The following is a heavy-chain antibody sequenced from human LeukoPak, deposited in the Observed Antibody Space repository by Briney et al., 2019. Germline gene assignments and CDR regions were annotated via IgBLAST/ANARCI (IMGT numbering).Heavy chain of an antibody. CDR3: ARVYSSSWWYYYYYYYMDV. J-gene: IGHJ6*03. D-gene: IGHD6-13*01. V-gene: IGHV1-8*01. CDR2: MNPNSGNT. CDR1: VYTFTSYD. Sequence: ASVKVSFKASVYTFTSYDINWVRQASGQGLEWMGWMNPNSGNTGYAQKFQGRVTMTRTTSISTAYMELSSLRSEDTAVYYCARVYSSSWWYYYYYYYMDVWGKGTTVTVSS.